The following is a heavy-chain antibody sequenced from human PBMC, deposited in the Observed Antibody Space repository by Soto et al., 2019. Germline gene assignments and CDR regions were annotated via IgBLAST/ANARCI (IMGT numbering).Heavy chain of an antibody. J-gene: IGHJ3*02. V-gene: IGHV1-18*01. CDR3: TRAAAPFDFVWGRNDAVDI. CDR1: GYMFTDYG. CDR2: SRAYNYNT. D-gene: IGHD3-16*01. Sequence: QVELMQSGPEVKKPGASVKVSCKTFGYMFTDYGISWVRQAPGQGLEWGGWSRAYNYNTNYAKSLQGRINVTTDTSTKTAYLEVTGLRSDETAVYYCTRAAAPFDFVWGRNDAVDIWGQGTMVMVSS.